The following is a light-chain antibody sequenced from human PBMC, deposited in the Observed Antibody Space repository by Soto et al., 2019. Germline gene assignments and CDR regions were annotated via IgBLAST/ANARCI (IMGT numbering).Light chain of an antibody. Sequence: DLQMTQSPYSLSASVGARATITCRASQSISVYLNWYQQKPGKAPKLLIYTASSLQSGVPSRFSGSGSGTDFTLTISSRQPEDFATYYCQESYSTPSTFGQGTRLEIK. J-gene: IGKJ5*01. CDR2: TAS. CDR3: QESYSTPST. CDR1: QSISVY. V-gene: IGKV1-39*01.